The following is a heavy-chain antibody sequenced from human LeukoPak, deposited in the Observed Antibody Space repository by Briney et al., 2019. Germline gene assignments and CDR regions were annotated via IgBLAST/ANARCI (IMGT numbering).Heavy chain of an antibody. CDR1: GYTFINYY. CDR3: ARGEYYYDSSGYYSDWFDP. Sequence: ASVKVSCKASGYTFINYYIHWVRQAPGQGLEWMGMINPNGGSTSYAQKFQGRVTMTRDTSTSTVYMELSSLRSEDTAVYYCARGEYYYDSSGYYSDWFDPWGQGTLVTVSS. J-gene: IGHJ5*02. V-gene: IGHV1-46*01. D-gene: IGHD3-22*01. CDR2: INPNGGST.